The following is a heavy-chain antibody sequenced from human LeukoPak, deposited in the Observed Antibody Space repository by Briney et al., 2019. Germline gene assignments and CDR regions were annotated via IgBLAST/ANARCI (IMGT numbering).Heavy chain of an antibody. Sequence: PGGSLRLSCAASGFTFSSYGMHWVRQAPGKGLEWVAVISYDGSNKHYADSVKGRFTISRDNSKNTLYLQMNSLRAEDTAVYYCAKDYGSGSYPNWFDPWGQGTLVTVSS. D-gene: IGHD3-10*01. J-gene: IGHJ5*02. V-gene: IGHV3-30*18. CDR1: GFTFSSYG. CDR2: ISYDGSNK. CDR3: AKDYGSGSYPNWFDP.